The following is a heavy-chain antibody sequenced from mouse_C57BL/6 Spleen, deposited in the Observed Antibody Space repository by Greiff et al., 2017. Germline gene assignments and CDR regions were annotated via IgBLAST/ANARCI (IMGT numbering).Heavy chain of an antibody. Sequence: QVQLQQPGAELVMPGASVKLSCKASGYTFTSYWMHWVKQRPGPGLEWIGEIDPSDSYTNYNQKFKGKSTLTVDKSSSTAYMQLSSLTSEDSAVYYCARSYYDYDGRFAYWGQGTLVTVSA. V-gene: IGHV1-69*01. CDR1: GYTFTSYW. J-gene: IGHJ3*01. CDR2: IDPSDSYT. CDR3: ARSYYDYDGRFAY. D-gene: IGHD2-4*01.